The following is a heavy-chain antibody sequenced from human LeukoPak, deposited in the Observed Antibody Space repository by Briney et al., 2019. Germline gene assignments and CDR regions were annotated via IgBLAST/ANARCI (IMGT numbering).Heavy chain of an antibody. V-gene: IGHV3-11*04. Sequence: GGSLTLSCAASGFTFSDYYLTWMRQAPGKGLVGVTYICCSGSTIYYADSAKGRFTISRDNAKNSLYLQMNSLRAEDTAVYYCARRYCTGGSCYSGVDYWGQGTLVTVSS. J-gene: IGHJ4*02. CDR3: ARRYCTGGSCYSGVDY. CDR1: GFTFSDYY. CDR2: ICCSGSTI. D-gene: IGHD2-15*01.